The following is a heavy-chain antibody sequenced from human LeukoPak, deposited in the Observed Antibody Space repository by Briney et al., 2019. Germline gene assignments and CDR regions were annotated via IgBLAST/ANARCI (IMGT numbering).Heavy chain of an antibody. CDR3: ARSSGNYFFDY. CDR2: IYTSGST. D-gene: IGHD1-26*01. CDR1: GGSISSYY. J-gene: IGHJ4*02. Sequence: SETLSLTCTVSGGSISSYYWSWIRQPPGKGLEWIGYIYTSGSTNYNPSLKSRVTISVDTSKNQFSLKLSSVTAADTAVYYCARSSGNYFFDYWGQGTLVTVSS. V-gene: IGHV4-4*09.